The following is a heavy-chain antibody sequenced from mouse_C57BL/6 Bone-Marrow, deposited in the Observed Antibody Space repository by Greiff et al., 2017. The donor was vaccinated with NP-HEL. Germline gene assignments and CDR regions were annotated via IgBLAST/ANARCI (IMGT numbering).Heavy chain of an antibody. CDR3: GRGLLPYFDY. CDR2: IDPSDSYT. D-gene: IGHD1-1*01. J-gene: IGHJ2*01. CDR1: GSTFTSYW. Sequence: VQLQQSGAELVKPGASVKLSCKASGSTFTSYWMQWVQQRPGQGLEWIGEIDPSDSYTNYNQKFKGKATLTVDTSSSTAYMQLSSLTSEDSAVYYCGRGLLPYFDYWGQGTTLTVSS. V-gene: IGHV1-50*01.